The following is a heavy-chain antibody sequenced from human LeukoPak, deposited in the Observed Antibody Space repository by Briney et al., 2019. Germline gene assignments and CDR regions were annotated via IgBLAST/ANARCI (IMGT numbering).Heavy chain of an antibody. Sequence: SETLSLTCTVSGGSISSYYWNWIRQAPGKGLEWIGFIYSSGSANYNSSLKSRVTMSVDTSKNQFSLKLRSVTDADTAVYHCARGGSSTWRIGYYFDFWGQGTLVTVSS. CDR2: IYSSGSA. D-gene: IGHD6-13*01. J-gene: IGHJ4*02. CDR1: GGSISSYY. CDR3: ARGGSSTWRIGYYFDF. V-gene: IGHV4-59*01.